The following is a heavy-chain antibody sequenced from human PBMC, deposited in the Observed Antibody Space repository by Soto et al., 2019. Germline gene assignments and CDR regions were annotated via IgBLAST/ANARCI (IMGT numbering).Heavy chain of an antibody. D-gene: IGHD3-16*01. J-gene: IGHJ4*02. Sequence: QVQLVESGGGVVQPGRSLRLSCAASGFTFSSYAMHWVRQAPGKGLEWVAVISYDGSNKYYADSVKGRFTISRDNSKNTLYLQLNSLRAEDTAVYYCAREGEYDYVWGSYHVDYWGQGTLVTVSS. V-gene: IGHV3-30-3*01. CDR1: GFTFSSYA. CDR3: AREGEYDYVWGSYHVDY. CDR2: ISYDGSNK.